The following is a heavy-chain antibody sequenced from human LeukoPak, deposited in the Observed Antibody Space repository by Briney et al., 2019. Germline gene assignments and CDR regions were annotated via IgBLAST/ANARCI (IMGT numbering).Heavy chain of an antibody. CDR2: IRSKAYGGTT. CDR3: GMTTVTTGYYYYGMDV. V-gene: IGHV3-49*04. J-gene: IGHJ6*02. CDR1: GFTFGDYA. D-gene: IGHD4-17*01. Sequence: GGSLRLSCTASGFTFGDYAMSWVRQAPGKGLGWVGFIRSKAYGGTTEYAASVKGRFTISRDDSKSIAYLQMNSLKTEDTAVYYCGMTTVTTGYYYYGMDVWGQGTTVTVSS.